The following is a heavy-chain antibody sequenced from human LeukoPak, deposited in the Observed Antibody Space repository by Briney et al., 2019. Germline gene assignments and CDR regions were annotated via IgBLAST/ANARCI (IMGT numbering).Heavy chain of an antibody. Sequence: SGTLSLTCTTSGGSISSYYWSWIRQPPGKGLEWIGYIYYSGSTNYNPSLNSRVTISIDTAKNQFSLKLSSVTAADTAVYYCASRDDFDIWGQGTMVTVSS. CDR1: GGSISSYY. J-gene: IGHJ3*02. CDR2: IYYSGST. CDR3: ASRDDFDI. V-gene: IGHV4-59*08.